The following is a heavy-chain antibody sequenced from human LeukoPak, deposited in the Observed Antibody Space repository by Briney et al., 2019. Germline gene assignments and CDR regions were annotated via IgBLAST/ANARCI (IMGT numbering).Heavy chain of an antibody. J-gene: IGHJ4*02. CDR2: INWSGGST. CDR1: GFAFDEHG. V-gene: IGHV3-20*04. D-gene: IGHD2-2*01. CDR3: ARGAITSPFYFDY. Sequence: GGSLRLSCTASGFAFDEHGMSWVRRVPGKGLEWVSGINWSGGSTGYADPLRGRFTISRDNAKNSLYLQMDSLRAEDTALYYCARGAITSPFYFDYWGQGTLVTVSS.